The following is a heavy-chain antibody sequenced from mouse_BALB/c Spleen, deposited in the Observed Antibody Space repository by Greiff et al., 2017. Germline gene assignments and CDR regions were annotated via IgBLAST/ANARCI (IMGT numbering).Heavy chain of an antibody. J-gene: IGHJ3*01. CDR3: ARGEGNYVAY. CDR1: GYSFTSYY. CDR2: INPSNGGT. D-gene: IGHD2-1*01. Sequence: VQLQQSGAELVKPAASVKLSCKASGYSFTSYYMYWVKQRPGHGLEWLGGINPSNGGTNFNEKFKSKATLTVDKSSSTAYIKLSSLTSEDSAFYYCARGEGNYVAYWGQGTLVTVSA. V-gene: IGHV1S81*02.